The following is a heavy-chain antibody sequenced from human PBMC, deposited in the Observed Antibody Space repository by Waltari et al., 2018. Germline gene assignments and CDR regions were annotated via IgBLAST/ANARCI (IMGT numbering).Heavy chain of an antibody. CDR3: ASLLNCSGGSCYDY. Sequence: QVQLVQSGAEVKKPGSSVKVSCKASGGTFSSYAISWVRQAPGQGLEWMGGIIPILGKANYADKFQGRVTSTADESTSTAYMELSSRRAEESTVYYCASLLNCSGGSCYDYWGQGTLVTVSS. CDR2: IIPILGKA. V-gene: IGHV1-69*12. CDR1: GGTFSSYA. D-gene: IGHD2-15*01. J-gene: IGHJ4*02.